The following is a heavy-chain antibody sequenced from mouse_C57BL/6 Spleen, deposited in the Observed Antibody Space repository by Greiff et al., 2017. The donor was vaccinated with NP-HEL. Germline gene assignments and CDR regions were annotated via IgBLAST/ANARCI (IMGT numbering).Heavy chain of an antibody. CDR1: GYTFTDYY. V-gene: IGHV1-75*01. CDR2: IFPGSGST. J-gene: IGHJ2*01. CDR3: ARRPFYYGLYFDY. Sequence: QVQLKESGPELVKPGASVKISCKASGYTFTDYYINWVKQRPGQGLEWIGWIFPGSGSTYYNEKFKGKATLTVDKSSSTAYMLLSSLTSEDSAVYFCARRPFYYGLYFDYWGQGTTLTVSS. D-gene: IGHD1-1*01.